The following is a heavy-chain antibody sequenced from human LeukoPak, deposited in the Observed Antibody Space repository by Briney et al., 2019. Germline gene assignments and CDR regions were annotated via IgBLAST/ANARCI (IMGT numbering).Heavy chain of an antibody. Sequence: ASVNVSCKASGYTFTGYSMHWVRQAPGQGLEWMGWINPNSGGTNSAQKFQGRVTMTRDTSISTAYMELSRLRSDDTAVYYCARERDNRYCSSISCYAFDYWGRGTLVTVSS. J-gene: IGHJ4*02. CDR3: ARERDNRYCSSISCYAFDY. D-gene: IGHD2-2*01. CDR2: INPNSGGT. CDR1: GYTFTGYS. V-gene: IGHV1-2*02.